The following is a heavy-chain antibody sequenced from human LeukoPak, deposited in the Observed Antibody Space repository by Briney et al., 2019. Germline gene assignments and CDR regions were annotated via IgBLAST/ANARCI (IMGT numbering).Heavy chain of an antibody. CDR3: ARAPTDSGWFDP. CDR2: IYYSGST. Sequence: SQTLSLTCTVSGGSISSGGYYWSWIRQHPGTGLEWIGYIYYSGSTYYNPSLKSRVTISVDTSKNQFSLKLGSVTAADTAVYYCARAPTDSGWFDPWGQGTLVTVSS. CDR1: GGSISSGGYY. V-gene: IGHV4-31*03. J-gene: IGHJ5*02. D-gene: IGHD3-10*01.